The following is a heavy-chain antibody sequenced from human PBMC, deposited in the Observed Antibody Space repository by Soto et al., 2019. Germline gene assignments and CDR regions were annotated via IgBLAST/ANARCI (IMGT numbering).Heavy chain of an antibody. CDR2: ISGSGGNA. Sequence: EVQLLESGGGLVQPGGSLRLSCAASGFTFSSYAMSWVRQAPGKGLEWVSTISGSGGNAYYEDSVKGRFSISRDHSKNTLRLQMTNRRADDTAVYYCAKDGASGSYPPYYYFGMDLWGQGTTVTVSS. CDR3: AKDGASGSYPPYYYFGMDL. J-gene: IGHJ6*02. V-gene: IGHV3-23*01. CDR1: GFTFSSYA. D-gene: IGHD1-26*01.